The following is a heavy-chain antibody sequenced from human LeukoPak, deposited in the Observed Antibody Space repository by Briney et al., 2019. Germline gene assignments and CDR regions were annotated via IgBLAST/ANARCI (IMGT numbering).Heavy chain of an antibody. CDR1: GFTVSSNY. CDR3: ARDVGWFGDRGPRYYYYGMDV. J-gene: IGHJ6*02. V-gene: IGHV3-66*01. D-gene: IGHD3-10*01. Sequence: GGSLRLSCAASGFTVSSNYMSWVRQAPGQGLEWGSVIYSGGSTYYADSVKGRFTISRDNSKNTLYLQMNSLRAEDTAVYYCARDVGWFGDRGPRYYYYGMDVWGQGTTVTVSS. CDR2: IYSGGST.